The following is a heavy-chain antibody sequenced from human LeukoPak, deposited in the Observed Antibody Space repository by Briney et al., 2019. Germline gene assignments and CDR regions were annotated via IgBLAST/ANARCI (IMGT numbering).Heavy chain of an antibody. Sequence: GGSLTLSCGASGFTFRNFGMTWVRQAPGKGLEWVSGLNSDGSATYYTESVRGRFRISRDSSKNTLYLQMNSLRVEDAAIYYCAKTLGAGAIFPSDDWGQGTLVTVSS. CDR2: LNSDGSAT. V-gene: IGHV3-23*01. J-gene: IGHJ4*02. D-gene: IGHD6-25*01. CDR1: GFTFRNFG. CDR3: AKTLGAGAIFPSDD.